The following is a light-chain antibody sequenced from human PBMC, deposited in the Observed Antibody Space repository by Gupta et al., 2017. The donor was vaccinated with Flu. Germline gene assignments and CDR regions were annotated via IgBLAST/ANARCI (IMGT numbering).Light chain of an antibody. CDR1: ESLRNF. Sequence: DIVLTQSPATLSASPGETVSLFCRSSESLRNFLGWHRQRPGQVPRLLILDASNRAPGVPDRFNDSGSGTDFTLTISSLQPEDFAVYYCQQRSNWPLTFGGGTQVEI. V-gene: IGKV3-11*01. J-gene: IGKJ4*01. CDR2: DAS. CDR3: QQRSNWPLT.